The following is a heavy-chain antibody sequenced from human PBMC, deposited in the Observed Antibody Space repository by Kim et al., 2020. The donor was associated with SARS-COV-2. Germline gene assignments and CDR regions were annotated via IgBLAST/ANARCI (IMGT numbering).Heavy chain of an antibody. CDR2: IYYSGST. V-gene: IGHV4-31*03. CDR3: ARRASSGLYSYFDP. D-gene: IGHD5-18*01. Sequence: SETLSLTCSVSGDSINNGGYYWSWIRQHPGKGLEWIGYIYYSGSTYYNPSLKNRVTISLDTSRNQFSLNLTSVTAADTAVYYCARRASSGLYSYFDPWGQGTLVTVSS. CDR1: GDSINNGGYY. J-gene: IGHJ5*02.